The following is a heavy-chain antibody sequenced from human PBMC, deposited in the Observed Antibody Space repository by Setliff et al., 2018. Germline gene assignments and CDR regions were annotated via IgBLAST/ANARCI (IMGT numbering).Heavy chain of an antibody. CDR3: ARESRYYYDNLGTLDY. V-gene: IGHV4-30-4*08. CDR1: GGSISSGDYY. CDR2: IYSSGST. D-gene: IGHD3-22*01. Sequence: SETLSLTCTVSGGSISSGDYYWSWIRQPPGKGLEWIGYIYSSGSTYYNPSLKSRVSISVDTSKNQFSLKLSSVTAADTAVYYCARESRYYYDNLGTLDYWGHGTLVTVSS. J-gene: IGHJ4*01.